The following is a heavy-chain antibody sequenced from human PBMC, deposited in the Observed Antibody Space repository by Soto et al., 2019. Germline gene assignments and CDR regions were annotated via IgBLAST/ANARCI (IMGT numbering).Heavy chain of an antibody. V-gene: IGHV3-23*01. J-gene: IGHJ6*02. Sequence: GGSLRLSCTASGFTLNNYDMSWVRPAPGEGLEWGSAVSGSGGSTYYADSVKGRVTISRDNFKNTLYLQMDSLRAEDTAVYHCAKDRRGVMDVWGQGTTVTVSS. D-gene: IGHD3-10*01. CDR3: AKDRRGVMDV. CDR1: GFTLNNYD. CDR2: VSGSGGST.